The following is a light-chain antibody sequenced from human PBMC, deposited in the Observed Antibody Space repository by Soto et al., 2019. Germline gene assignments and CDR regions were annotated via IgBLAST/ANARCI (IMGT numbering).Light chain of an antibody. Sequence: QSVLTQPASVSGSPGQSITISCTGTSSDVGGYDFVSWYQQHPGKAPKLMIYDVSNRPSGISNRFSASKSGNTASLTISGLQAEDEADYYCSSYTSGSTLYVFGTGTKLTVL. J-gene: IGLJ1*01. V-gene: IGLV2-14*01. CDR2: DVS. CDR3: SSYTSGSTLYV. CDR1: SSDVGGYDF.